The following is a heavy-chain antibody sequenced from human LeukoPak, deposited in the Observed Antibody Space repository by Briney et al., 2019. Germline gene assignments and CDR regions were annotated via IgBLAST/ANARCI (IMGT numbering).Heavy chain of an antibody. V-gene: IGHV4-34*01. J-gene: IGHJ4*02. D-gene: IGHD3-10*01. Sequence: PSETLSLTCAVYGGSFSGYYWSWIRQPPGKGLEWIGEINHSGSNNYNPSLKSRVTISVDTSKNQFSLKLSSVTAADTGVYYCARGLLNYYGSGIYNDYGGGGTLVSVFS. CDR2: INHSGSN. CDR3: ARGLLNYYGSGIYNDY. CDR1: GGSFSGYY.